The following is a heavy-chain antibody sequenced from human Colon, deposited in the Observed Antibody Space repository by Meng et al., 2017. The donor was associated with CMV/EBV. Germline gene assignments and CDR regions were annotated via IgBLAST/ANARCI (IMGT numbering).Heavy chain of an antibody. D-gene: IGHD2-2*02. CDR1: GGTFSSYA. V-gene: IGHV1-69*10. J-gene: IGHJ6*02. Sequence: SVKVSCKASGGTFSSYAISWVRQAPGQGPEWMGGIIPILGIANYAQKFQGRVTITADKSTSTAYVELSSLRSEDTAMYYCARSSRGPAAIRYYYYGMDVWGQGTTVTVSS. CDR2: IIPILGIA. CDR3: ARSSRGPAAIRYYYYGMDV.